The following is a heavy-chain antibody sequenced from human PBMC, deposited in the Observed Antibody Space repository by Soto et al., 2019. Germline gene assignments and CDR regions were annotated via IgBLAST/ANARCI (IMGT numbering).Heavy chain of an antibody. CDR2: ISYDGSNK. Sequence: GGSLRLSCAASGFTFSSYAMHWVLQAPGKGLEWVAVISYDGSNKYYADSVKGQFTISRDNSKNTLYLQMNSLRAEDTAVYYCARDRHPWLDEYCSSTSCSRPDYWGQGTLVTVSS. CDR3: ARDRHPWLDEYCSSTSCSRPDY. V-gene: IGHV3-30-3*01. CDR1: GFTFSSYA. D-gene: IGHD2-2*01. J-gene: IGHJ4*02.